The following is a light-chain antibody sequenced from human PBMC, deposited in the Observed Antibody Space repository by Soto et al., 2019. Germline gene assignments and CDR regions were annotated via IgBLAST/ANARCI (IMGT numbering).Light chain of an antibody. CDR3: QTWGTGMV. Sequence: QAVVTQSPSASASLGASVKLTCTLSSGHSSYAIAWHQQQPEKGPRYLMNVNSDGSHTKGDGIPDRFSGSSSGAERYLTISSLQSEDEADYYCQTWGTGMVFGGGTKVTVL. CDR2: VNSDGSH. CDR1: SGHSSYA. J-gene: IGLJ3*02. V-gene: IGLV4-69*01.